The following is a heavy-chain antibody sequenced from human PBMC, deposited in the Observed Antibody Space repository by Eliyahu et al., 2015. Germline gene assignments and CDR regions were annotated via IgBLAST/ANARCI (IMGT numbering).Heavy chain of an antibody. V-gene: IGHV1-18*01. CDR2: INTNNGKT. J-gene: IGHJ5*02. CDR3: ARGDDYGGLRHNWFDP. D-gene: IGHD4-17*01. Sequence: QVQMVQSGPEVKEPGASVKISCEASGXXFSNXAIDWVRXAXGXGLEWVGRINTNNGKTDYVQKLQGRITMTTDTSTRTAYMELRSLXSDDTAVYYCARGDDYGGLRHNWFDPWGQGTLVTVSS. CDR1: GXXFSNXA.